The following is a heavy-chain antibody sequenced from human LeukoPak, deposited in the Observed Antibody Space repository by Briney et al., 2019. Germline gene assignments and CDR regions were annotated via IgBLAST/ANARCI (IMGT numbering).Heavy chain of an antibody. CDR2: ISGSGGST. V-gene: IGHV3-23*01. CDR1: GFTFSSYG. Sequence: GRSLRLSCAASGFTFSSYGMHWVRQAPGKGLEWVSAISGSGGSTYYADSVKGRFTISRDNSKNTLYLQMNSLRAEDTAVYYCAKDLSMRAGATTAYYYYYGMDVWGQGTTVTVSS. CDR3: AKDLSMRAGATTAYYYYYGMDV. J-gene: IGHJ6*02. D-gene: IGHD1-26*01.